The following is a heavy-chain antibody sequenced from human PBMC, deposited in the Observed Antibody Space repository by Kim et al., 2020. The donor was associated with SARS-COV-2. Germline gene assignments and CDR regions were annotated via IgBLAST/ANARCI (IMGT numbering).Heavy chain of an antibody. D-gene: IGHD3-9*01. J-gene: IGHJ4*02. CDR2: IYYSGST. V-gene: IGHV4-59*13. CDR3: ARAEDDILTGYYPFDY. CDR1: GGSISSYY. Sequence: SETLSLTCTVSGGSISSYYWSWIRQPPGKGLEWIGYIYYSGSTNYNPSLKSRVTISVDTSKNQFSLKLSSVTAADTAVYYCARAEDDILTGYYPFDYWGQGTLVTVSS.